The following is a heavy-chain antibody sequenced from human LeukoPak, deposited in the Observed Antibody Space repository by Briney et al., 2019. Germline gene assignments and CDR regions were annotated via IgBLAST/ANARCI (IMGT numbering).Heavy chain of an antibody. D-gene: IGHD2-2*01. CDR1: GYSISSGYY. CDR2: IYHSGST. CDR3: ARGYGAPAAHFQH. V-gene: IGHV4-38-2*02. J-gene: IGHJ1*01. Sequence: SETLSLTCTVSGYSISSGYYWGWTRQPPGKGLEWIGSIYHSGSTYYNPSLKSRVTISVDTSKNQFSLKLSSVTAADTAVYYCARGYGAPAAHFQHRGQGTLVTVSS.